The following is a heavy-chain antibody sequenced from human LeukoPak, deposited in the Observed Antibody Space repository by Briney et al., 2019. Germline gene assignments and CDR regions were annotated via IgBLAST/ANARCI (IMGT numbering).Heavy chain of an antibody. CDR2: IIPILGIA. CDR1: GGTFSSYT. Sequence: SVKVSCKASGGTFSSYTISWVRQAPGQGLEWMGRIIPILGIANYAQKFQGRVTITADKSTNTAHMELSRLRCEDTAVYSCARVYSSSLNYWGQGTLVTVSS. V-gene: IGHV1-69*02. CDR3: ARVYSSSLNY. D-gene: IGHD6-13*01. J-gene: IGHJ4*02.